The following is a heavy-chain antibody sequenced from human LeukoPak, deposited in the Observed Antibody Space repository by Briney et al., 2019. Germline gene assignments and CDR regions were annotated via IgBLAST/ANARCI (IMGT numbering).Heavy chain of an antibody. CDR1: GGSFSDHY. J-gene: IGHJ4*02. Sequence: SETLSLTCAVYGGSFSDHYWSWIRQSPEKGLEWIGEINHSGSTNYNPSLKGRVSISVATSKNQFSLKMNSVSAADTAVYFCARRTTIRYYFDFWGQGGLSPSPQ. D-gene: IGHD5-24*01. CDR3: ARRTTIRYYFDF. V-gene: IGHV4-34*01. CDR2: INHSGST.